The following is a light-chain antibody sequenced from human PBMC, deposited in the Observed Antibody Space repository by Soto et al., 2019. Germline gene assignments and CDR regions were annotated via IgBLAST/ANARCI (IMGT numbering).Light chain of an antibody. CDR3: SSYAGNNNLV. CDR2: EVT. Sequence: QSVLTQPPSASGSPGQSVTISCTGTSSDVGAYNYVSWYQQHPGKAPKLMICEVTKRPSGVPDRFSGSKSGNTASLTVSGLQTEDEADYYCSSYAGNNNLVFGGGTKVTVL. J-gene: IGLJ2*01. CDR1: SSDVGAYNY. V-gene: IGLV2-8*01.